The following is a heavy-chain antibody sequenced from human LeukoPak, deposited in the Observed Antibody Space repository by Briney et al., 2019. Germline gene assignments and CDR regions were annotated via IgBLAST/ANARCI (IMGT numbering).Heavy chain of an antibody. CDR1: GFTFSSYS. J-gene: IGHJ4*02. CDR2: ISSRSSYI. D-gene: IGHD5-12*01. CDR3: AREQDSGYELDY. V-gene: IGHV3-21*01. Sequence: SGGSLRLSCAASGFTFSSYSLDWVRQAPGKGLEWVSSISSRSSYIYYAESVKGRFTVSRDNVKDEVYLQLNSLRAEDTAVYYCAREQDSGYELDYWGQGTLLIVSS.